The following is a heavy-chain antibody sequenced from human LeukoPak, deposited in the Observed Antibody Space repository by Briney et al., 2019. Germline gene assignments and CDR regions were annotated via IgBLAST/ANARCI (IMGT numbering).Heavy chain of an antibody. CDR3: ARGRFPNWGHKVGATTDFDY. D-gene: IGHD1-26*01. CDR2: ISAYNGNT. CDR1: GYTFTSYG. J-gene: IGHJ4*02. V-gene: IGHV1-18*01. Sequence: RASVKVSCKASGYTFTSYGISWVRQAPGQGLEWMGWISAYNGNTNYAQKLQGRVTMTTDTSTSTAYMELRSLRSDDTAVYYCARGRFPNWGHKVGATTDFDYWGQGTLVTVSS.